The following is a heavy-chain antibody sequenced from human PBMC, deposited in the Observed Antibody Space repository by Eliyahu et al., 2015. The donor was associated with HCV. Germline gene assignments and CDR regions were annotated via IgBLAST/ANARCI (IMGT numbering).Heavy chain of an antibody. CDR2: IRSKKDRGTT. Sequence: EVQLVESGGDLVKPGGSLRLSXAPSGFSFTNAXXSWVRQXPGKGLXXVGHIRSKKDRGTTDYAAPVKGRFTISRDDSKNMLSLQMNSLKTEDTAVYYCALPHGGSYRGWVPTDYWGLGTLVTVSS. V-gene: IGHV3-15*01. D-gene: IGHD1-26*01. CDR3: ALPHGGSYRGWVPTDY. J-gene: IGHJ4*02. CDR1: GFSFTNAX.